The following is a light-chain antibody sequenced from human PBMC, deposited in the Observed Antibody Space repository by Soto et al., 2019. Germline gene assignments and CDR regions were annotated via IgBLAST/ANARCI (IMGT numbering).Light chain of an antibody. CDR3: LKHYAFPFT. CDR1: QDIGTS. V-gene: IGKV1-17*01. J-gene: IGKJ3*01. CDR2: TIS. Sequence: DIQMTQSPSSLSASVGGRVTITCRASQDIGTSLDWFQQKPGTAPKRLIYTISDLQSGVPSRFSGGGSGTEFTLTISRLQPEDSATYYCLKHYAFPFTFGPGTKVHV.